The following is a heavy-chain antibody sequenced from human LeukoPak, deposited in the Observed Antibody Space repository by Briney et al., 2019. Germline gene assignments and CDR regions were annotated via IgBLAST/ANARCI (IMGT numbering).Heavy chain of an antibody. V-gene: IGHV4-30-4*01. CDR1: GGSISSGDYY. CDR3: ARSVDYDSLDY. J-gene: IGHJ4*02. D-gene: IGHD3-22*01. Sequence: PSETLSLTCTVSGGSISSGDYYWSWIRQPPGKGLEWIGYIYYSGSTYYNPSLKSRVTISVDTSKNQFSLKLRSVTAADTAVYYCARSVDYDSLDYWGQGTLVTVSS. CDR2: IYYSGST.